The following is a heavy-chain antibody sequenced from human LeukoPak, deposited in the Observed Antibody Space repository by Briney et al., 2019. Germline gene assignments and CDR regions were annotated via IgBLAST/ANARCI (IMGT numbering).Heavy chain of an antibody. D-gene: IGHD5-18*01. Sequence: KTGGSLRLSCAASGFTFSSYAMHWVRQAPGKGLEWVGRIKSKTDGGTTDYAAPVKGRFTISRDDSKNTLYVQMNSLKTEDTAVYYCTTDPSGYTYGYPFDYWGQGTLVTVSS. CDR1: GFTFSSYA. J-gene: IGHJ4*02. CDR2: IKSKTDGGTT. V-gene: IGHV3-15*01. CDR3: TTDPSGYTYGYPFDY.